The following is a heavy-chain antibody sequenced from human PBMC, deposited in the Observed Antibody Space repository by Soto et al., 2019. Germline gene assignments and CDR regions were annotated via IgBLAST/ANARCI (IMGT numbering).Heavy chain of an antibody. D-gene: IGHD5-12*01. J-gene: IGHJ5*02. V-gene: IGHV1-18*01. CDR3: ARNSTYRLLP. CDR1: DYTFAXYG. Sequence: ASVKVSCKASDYTFAXYGISWVRQAPGQGLEWMGWISAYNGNTDYAQKFQGRVTMTTDTSTSTAYMELRSLRSDDTALYYCARNSTYRLLPWGQGTLVTVSS. CDR2: ISAYNGNT.